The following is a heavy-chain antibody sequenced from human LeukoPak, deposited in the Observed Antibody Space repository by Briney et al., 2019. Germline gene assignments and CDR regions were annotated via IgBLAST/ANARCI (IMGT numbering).Heavy chain of an antibody. D-gene: IGHD5-24*01. V-gene: IGHV3-49*04. J-gene: IGHJ4*02. CDR3: ARVWLQYFDY. Sequence: GESLRLSCTASGFTFGDYAMSWVRQAPGKGLEWVGFIRSRKYDGTTEYGECVNSRFNISREDHKRIAYLQMNSLKTDDTPVYYCARVWLQYFDYWGQGTLITVSS. CDR2: IRSRKYDGTT. CDR1: GFTFGDYA.